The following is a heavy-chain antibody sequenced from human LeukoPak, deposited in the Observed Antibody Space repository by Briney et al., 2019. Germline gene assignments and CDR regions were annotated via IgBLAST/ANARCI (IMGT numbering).Heavy chain of an antibody. CDR1: GFTFSNYT. D-gene: IGHD2-15*01. CDR3: ARRYCSGGSCYWAFDI. Sequence: GGSLRLSCSASGFTFSNYTMHWVRQAPGKGLEYVSSISSNGGSTYYADSVKGRFTISRDNSKNTLYLQMNSLRAEDTAVYYCARRYCSGGSCYWAFDIWGQGTMVTVSS. V-gene: IGHV3-64*04. CDR2: ISSNGGST. J-gene: IGHJ3*02.